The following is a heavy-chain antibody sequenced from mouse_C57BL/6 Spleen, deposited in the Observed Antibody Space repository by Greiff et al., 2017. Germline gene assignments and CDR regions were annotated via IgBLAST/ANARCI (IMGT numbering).Heavy chain of an antibody. Sequence: QVHVKQPGAELVKPGASVKLSCKASGYTFTSYWMHWVKQRPGQGLEWIGMIHPNSGSTNYNEKFKSKATLTVDKSSSTAYMQLSSLTSEDSAVYYCARERTVFDYWGQGTTLTVSS. V-gene: IGHV1-64*01. CDR2: IHPNSGST. CDR1: GYTFTSYW. CDR3: ARERTVFDY. D-gene: IGHD1-1*01. J-gene: IGHJ2*01.